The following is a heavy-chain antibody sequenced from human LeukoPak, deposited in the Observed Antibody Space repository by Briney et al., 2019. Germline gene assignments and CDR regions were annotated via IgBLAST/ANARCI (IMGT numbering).Heavy chain of an antibody. Sequence: GGSVRLSCAASGFNVSNNYMNWVRQAPGKGLEWVSVIFSRGPTYYADSVKGRFTISRDTSKNALYLQMNSLRAEDTAVYYCAISGLGFGEFRGLDYWGQGTLVTVSS. V-gene: IGHV3-53*01. J-gene: IGHJ4*02. D-gene: IGHD3-10*01. CDR2: IFSRGPT. CDR3: AISGLGFGEFRGLDY. CDR1: GFNVSNNY.